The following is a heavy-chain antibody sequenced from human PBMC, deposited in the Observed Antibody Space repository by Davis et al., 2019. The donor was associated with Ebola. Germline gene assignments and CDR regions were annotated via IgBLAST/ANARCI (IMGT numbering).Heavy chain of an antibody. CDR3: ARDRTIRDIVLVPAAAPYGMDV. CDR1: GFTFSSYS. CDR2: LSISTSYI. Sequence: PGGSLRLSCAASGFTFSSYSMNWVRKVPGKGMERVSSLSISTSYISHADSVKGRFTISRDNAKNSLYLQMNSLRAEDTAVYYCARDRTIRDIVLVPAAAPYGMDVWGQGTTVTVSS. V-gene: IGHV3-21*01. J-gene: IGHJ6*02. D-gene: IGHD2-2*01.